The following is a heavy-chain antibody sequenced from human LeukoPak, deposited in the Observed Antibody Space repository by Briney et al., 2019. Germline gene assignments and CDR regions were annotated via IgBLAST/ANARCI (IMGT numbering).Heavy chain of an antibody. Sequence: ASVKVSCKASGYTFTSYYMHWVRQAPGQGLEWMGIINPSGGSTSYAQKFQGRVTMTRDTSTSTVYMELSSLRSEDTAVYYCARDPIQNYYYYGMDVWGQGTTVTVSS. D-gene: IGHD1-1*01. CDR1: GYTFTSYY. CDR2: INPSGGST. CDR3: ARDPIQNYYYYGMDV. J-gene: IGHJ6*02. V-gene: IGHV1-46*01.